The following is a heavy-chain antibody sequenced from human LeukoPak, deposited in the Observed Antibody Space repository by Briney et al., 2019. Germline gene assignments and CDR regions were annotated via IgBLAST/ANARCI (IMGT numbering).Heavy chain of an antibody. CDR3: ARDGWFGDYNWFDP. CDR1: GFTFSSYS. V-gene: IGHV3-48*01. J-gene: IGHJ5*02. D-gene: IGHD3-10*01. Sequence: GESLRLSCAASGFTFSSYSMNWVRQAPGKGLEWVSYISSASNTIYYADSVKGRFTISRDNAKNSMYLQMNSLRAEDTAMYYCARDGWFGDYNWFDPWGQGTLVTVSS. CDR2: ISSASNTI.